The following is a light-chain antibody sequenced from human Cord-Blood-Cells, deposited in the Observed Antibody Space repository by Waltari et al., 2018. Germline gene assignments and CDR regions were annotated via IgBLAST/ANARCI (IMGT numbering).Light chain of an antibody. CDR1: SSDVGSYNL. CDR2: EVS. V-gene: IGLV2-23*02. CDR3: CSYAGSSTFGV. J-gene: IGLJ3*02. Sequence: QSALTQPASVSGSPGQSITISCTGTSSDVGSYNLVSWYQQHPGKAPNLMIYEVSKRPSGVSNRFSGSKSGNTASLTISGLQAEDEADYYCCSYAGSSTFGVFGGGTKLTVL.